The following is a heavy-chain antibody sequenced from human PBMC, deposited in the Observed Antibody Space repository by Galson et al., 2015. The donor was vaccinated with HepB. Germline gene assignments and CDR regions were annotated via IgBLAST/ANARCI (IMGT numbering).Heavy chain of an antibody. CDR2: ISWNSGSI. V-gene: IGHV3-9*01. CDR3: AKDVGYCSGGSCYLFDY. J-gene: IGHJ4*02. CDR1: GFTFDDYA. D-gene: IGHD2-15*01. Sequence: SLRLSCAASGFTFDDYAMHWVRQAPGKGLEWVSGISWNSGSIGYADSVKGRFTISRDNAKNSLYLQMNSLRAEDTALYYCAKDVGYCSGGSCYLFDYWGQGTLVTVSS.